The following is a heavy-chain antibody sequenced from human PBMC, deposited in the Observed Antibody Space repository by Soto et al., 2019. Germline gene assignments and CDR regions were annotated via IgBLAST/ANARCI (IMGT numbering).Heavy chain of an antibody. V-gene: IGHV3-48*02. CDR1: GFPFSSYA. Sequence: DVQLVGSGGGLVQPGGSLRLSCVASGFPFSSYAMHWVRQAPGKGLEGISYINGASTTTFYADSVKGRFTVSRDNAKNSVYLQMSSLRHEDTAFYYCARDLSHWGQGMLVTVSS. J-gene: IGHJ4*02. CDR2: INGASTTT. CDR3: ARDLSH.